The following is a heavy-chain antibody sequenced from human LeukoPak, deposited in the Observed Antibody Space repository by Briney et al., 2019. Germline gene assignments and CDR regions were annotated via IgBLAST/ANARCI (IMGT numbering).Heavy chain of an antibody. D-gene: IGHD3-10*01. CDR2: ISSSGTTI. CDR1: GFTFSGNS. V-gene: IGHV3-48*02. CDR3: ARGMYYFGSGGFDY. J-gene: IGHJ4*02. Sequence: GGSLRLSCAASGFTFSGNSMNWVRQAPGKGLEWVSYISSSGTTIYYADSVKGRFTISRDNAKNSLYLQMNSLRDEETAVYYFARGMYYFGSGGFDYWGQGTLVTVSS.